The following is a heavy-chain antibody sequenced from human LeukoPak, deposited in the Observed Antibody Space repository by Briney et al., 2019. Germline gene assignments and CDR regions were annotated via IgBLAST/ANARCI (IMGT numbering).Heavy chain of an antibody. J-gene: IGHJ4*02. D-gene: IGHD6-6*01. CDR1: GGSISSYY. Sequence: SETLSLTCTVSGGSISSYYWSWIRQPPGKGLEWIGYIYYSGSTNYNPSLKSRVTISVDTSKNQFSLKLSSVTAADTAVYYCARSIEYSSSSFDYWGQGTLVTVSS. CDR2: IYYSGST. CDR3: ARSIEYSSSSFDY. V-gene: IGHV4-59*01.